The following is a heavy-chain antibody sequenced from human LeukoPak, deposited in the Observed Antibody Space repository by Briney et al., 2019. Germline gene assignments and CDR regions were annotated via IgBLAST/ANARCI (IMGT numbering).Heavy chain of an antibody. CDR1: GYTFSTYV. CDR2: ISAYNCNA. Sequence: ASVNVSCKSSGYTFSTYVISWVRQAPGQGLDWMGWISAYNCNADYAQKLEGRVIMTTDTSTSTAYMELKTVRYDATAVYYCARVGAYCTSASCLDYWGQGTLVTVSS. V-gene: IGHV1-18*01. D-gene: IGHD2-2*01. CDR3: ARVGAYCTSASCLDY. J-gene: IGHJ4*02.